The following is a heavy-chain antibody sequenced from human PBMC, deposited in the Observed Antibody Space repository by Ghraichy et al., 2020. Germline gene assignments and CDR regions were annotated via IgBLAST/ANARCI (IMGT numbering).Heavy chain of an antibody. Sequence: ASVKVSCKVSGYTLTELSMHWVRQAPGKGLEWMGGFDPEDGETIYAQKFQGRVTMTEDTSTDTAYMELSSLRSEDTAVYYCATPVRGVITDAFDIWGQGTMVTVSS. CDR1: GYTLTELS. CDR3: ATPVRGVITDAFDI. V-gene: IGHV1-24*01. CDR2: FDPEDGET. J-gene: IGHJ3*02. D-gene: IGHD3-10*01.